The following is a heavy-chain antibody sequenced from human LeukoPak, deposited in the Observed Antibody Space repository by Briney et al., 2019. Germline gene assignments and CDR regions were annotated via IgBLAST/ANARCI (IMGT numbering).Heavy chain of an antibody. CDR2: IYSGGVT. J-gene: IGHJ5*01. Sequence: GGSLRLSCAASGFTVSSDYMSWVRQAPGKGLEWVSGIYSGGVTYYAGSVKGRFTISRHTSKNTLSLQMRSLRPEDTAVYYCARDLGAVGDSWGQGTVVTVSS. CDR1: GFTVSSDY. CDR3: ARDLGAVGDS. V-gene: IGHV3-53*04. D-gene: IGHD6-19*01.